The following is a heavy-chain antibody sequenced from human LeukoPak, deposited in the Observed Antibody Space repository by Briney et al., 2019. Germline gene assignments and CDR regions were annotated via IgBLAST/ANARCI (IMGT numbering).Heavy chain of an antibody. V-gene: IGHV3-33*06. D-gene: IGHD2-2*01. CDR3: AKSDRYCSSPSCYPLYYYYGVDV. CDR1: GFTFSSYG. CDR2: IWYDGSNK. Sequence: GGSLRLSCAASGFTFSSYGMHWVRQAPGKGLEWVAVIWYDGSNKYYADSVKGRCTISRDNSKNTLYLQMNSLRAEDTAVYYCAKSDRYCSSPSCYPLYYYYGVDVWGQGTTVTVSS. J-gene: IGHJ6*02.